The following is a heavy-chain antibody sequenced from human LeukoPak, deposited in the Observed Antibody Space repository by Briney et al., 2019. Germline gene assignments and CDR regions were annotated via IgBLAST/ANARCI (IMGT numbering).Heavy chain of an antibody. Sequence: PGGSLRLSCATSGFTFSAHHMNWVRRAPGKGLEWVSGITASGATTYYADSVKGRFTISRDSSQSTLYLQMNSLRAEDTAVYYCARAEAAGDNRGGYYYFYMDVWGKGTTVTVSS. CDR2: ITASGATT. CDR3: ARAEAAGDNRGGYYYFYMDV. CDR1: GFTFSAHH. V-gene: IGHV3-23*01. D-gene: IGHD6-25*01. J-gene: IGHJ6*03.